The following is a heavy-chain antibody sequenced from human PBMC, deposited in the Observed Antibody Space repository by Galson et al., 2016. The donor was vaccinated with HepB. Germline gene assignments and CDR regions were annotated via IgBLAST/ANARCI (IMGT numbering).Heavy chain of an antibody. J-gene: IGHJ4*02. CDR1: GFSFSTYA. D-gene: IGHD2-2*01. CDR2: ISGDGAP. Sequence: SLRLSCAGSGFSFSTYAMRWVRQAPGKGLEWVSSISGDGAPYYVDSMKGRFTISRDNSKDTLYLQMISLRAEDTAVYYCARDRGFYSSTWDWGQGTLVTVSS. V-gene: IGHV3-23*01. CDR3: ARDRGFYSSTWD.